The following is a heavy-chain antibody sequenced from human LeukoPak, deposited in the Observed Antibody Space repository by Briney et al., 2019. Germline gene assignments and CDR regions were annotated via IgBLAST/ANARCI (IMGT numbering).Heavy chain of an antibody. V-gene: IGHV3-23*01. CDR1: GFTFAGFA. J-gene: IGHJ4*02. D-gene: IGHD1-20*01. CDR2: IRSGGDST. Sequence: GGSLRLSCAASGFTFAGFAMTWVRQAPGKGLQWVASIRSGGDSTYYADSVKGRFTISRDNSKNTLYLQMNSLRAEDASIYYCAKSYRDNWYSFDYVGQGTQVTVSS. CDR3: AKSYRDNWYSFDY.